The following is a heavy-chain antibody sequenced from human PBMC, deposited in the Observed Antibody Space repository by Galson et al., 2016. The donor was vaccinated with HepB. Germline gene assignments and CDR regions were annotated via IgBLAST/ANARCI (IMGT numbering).Heavy chain of an antibody. D-gene: IGHD2-15*01. V-gene: IGHV5-51*01. CDR3: ATRTRSGGYWYFDL. CDR1: GHTFSNYG. Sequence: QSGAEVKKPGESLTISCQASGHTFSNYGVAWVRQMPGKGLEWVGIIYPGDSETRYGPSFEGQVTISADKSISTAYLQWRNLRASDTAMYYCATRTRSGGYWYFDLWGRGTLITVSS. J-gene: IGHJ2*01. CDR2: IYPGDSET.